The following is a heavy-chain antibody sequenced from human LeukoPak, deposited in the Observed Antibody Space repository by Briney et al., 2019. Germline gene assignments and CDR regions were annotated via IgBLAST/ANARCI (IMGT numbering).Heavy chain of an antibody. CDR1: GGTFSSYA. CDR3: ARFDYEVPYYYYGMDV. Sequence: GSSVKVSCKASGGTFSSYAISWVRQAPGQGLEWTGRIIPILGIANYAQKFQGRVTITADKSTSTAYMELSSLRSEDTAVYYCARFDYEVPYYYYGMDVWGQGTTVTVSS. J-gene: IGHJ6*02. CDR2: IIPILGIA. D-gene: IGHD4-17*01. V-gene: IGHV1-69*04.